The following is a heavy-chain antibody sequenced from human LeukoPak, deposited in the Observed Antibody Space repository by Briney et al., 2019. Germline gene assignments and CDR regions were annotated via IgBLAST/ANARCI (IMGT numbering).Heavy chain of an antibody. D-gene: IGHD6-19*01. CDR2: IYSGGTT. V-gene: IGHV3-53*01. J-gene: IGHJ4*02. CDR3: AREIPLAGTFYFDN. CDR1: GFTLSINY. Sequence: PGGSLRLSCAASGFTLSINYMSWVRQAAGNGLAWGSVIYSGGTTYYADSVKGRFIISRDGSGNTLYLQMNSLRVEDTAVYFCAREIPLAGTFYFDNWGQGTPVTVSS.